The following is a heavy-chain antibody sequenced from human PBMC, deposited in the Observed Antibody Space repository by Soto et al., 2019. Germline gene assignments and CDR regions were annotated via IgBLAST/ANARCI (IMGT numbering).Heavy chain of an antibody. D-gene: IGHD4-17*01. Sequence: SETLSLTCAVYGGSFSGYYWSWIRQPPGKGLEWIGEINHSGSTNYNPSLKSRVTISVDTSKNQFSLKLSSVTAADTAVYYCARGLTTTVNILQYYFDYWGQGTLVTVSS. CDR2: INHSGST. J-gene: IGHJ4*02. CDR1: GGSFSGYY. CDR3: ARGLTTTVNILQYYFDY. V-gene: IGHV4-34*01.